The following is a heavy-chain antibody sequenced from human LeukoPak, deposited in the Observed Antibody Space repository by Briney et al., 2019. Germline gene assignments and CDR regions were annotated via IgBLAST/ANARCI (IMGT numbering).Heavy chain of an antibody. V-gene: IGHV4-59*01. Sequence: PSETLSLTCTVSGGSLSSYYWSWIRQPPGKGLEWIGYIYYSGSTNYNPSLKSRVTISVDTSKNQFSLKLSSVTAADTAVYYCARGCSGGSCYHYYYYGMDVWGQGTTVTVSS. CDR2: IYYSGST. CDR3: ARGCSGGSCYHYYYYGMDV. D-gene: IGHD2-15*01. CDR1: GGSLSSYY. J-gene: IGHJ6*02.